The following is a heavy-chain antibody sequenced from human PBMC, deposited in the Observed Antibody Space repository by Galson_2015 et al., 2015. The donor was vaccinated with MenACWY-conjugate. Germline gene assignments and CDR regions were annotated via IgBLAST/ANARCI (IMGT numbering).Heavy chain of an antibody. CDR2: IYHSGRT. CDR3: ARSWGYFDI. V-gene: IGHV4-4*01. Sequence: LTCGVSGGSITGGPWWTWVRQPPGKGLEWIGEIYHSGRTNYDPSLKSRVTISVDKSKNQFSLNLISVTAADAAMYFCARSWGYFDIWGQGTTVTVSS. CDR1: GGSITGGPW. J-gene: IGHJ6*02. D-gene: IGHD5-18*01.